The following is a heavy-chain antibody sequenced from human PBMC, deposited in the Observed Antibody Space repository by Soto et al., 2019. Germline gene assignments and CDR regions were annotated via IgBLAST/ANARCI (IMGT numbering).Heavy chain of an antibody. J-gene: IGHJ5*02. CDR1: GGSISSYY. V-gene: IGHV4-59*01. D-gene: IGHD6-13*01. CDR2: IYYSGST. CDR3: ARCWEYSSSWQRGFWFDP. Sequence: TSETLSLTCTVSGGSISSYYWSWIRQPPGKGLEWIGYIYYSGSTNYNPSLKSRVTISVDTSKNQFSLKLSSVTAADTAVYYCARCWEYSSSWQRGFWFDPWGQGTLVTVSS.